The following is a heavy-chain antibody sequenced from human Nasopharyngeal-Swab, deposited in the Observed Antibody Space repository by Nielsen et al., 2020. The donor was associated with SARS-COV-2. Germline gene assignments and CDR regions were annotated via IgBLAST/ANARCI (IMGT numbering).Heavy chain of an antibody. Sequence: GESLKISCKGSGYSFTSYWIGWVRQMPGKDLEWMGIIYPGDSDTKYSPSFQGQVTISADKSISTAYLQWTSLRASDTAVYYCARPTTSSWYFGAFDIWGQGTMVTVSS. CDR3: ARPTTSSWYFGAFDI. CDR2: IYPGDSDT. D-gene: IGHD6-13*01. V-gene: IGHV5-51*01. J-gene: IGHJ3*02. CDR1: GYSFTSYW.